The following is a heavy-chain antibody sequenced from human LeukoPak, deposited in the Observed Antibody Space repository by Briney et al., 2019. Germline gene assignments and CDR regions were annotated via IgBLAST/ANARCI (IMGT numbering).Heavy chain of an antibody. Sequence: ASVKVSCKVSGYTLTELSMHWVRQAPGKGLEWMGGFDPEDGETIYAQKFQGRVTMTEDASTDTAYMELSSLRSEDTAVYYCASQYSSGWYYFDYWGQGTLVTVSS. V-gene: IGHV1-24*01. CDR1: GYTLTELS. J-gene: IGHJ4*02. CDR3: ASQYSSGWYYFDY. CDR2: FDPEDGET. D-gene: IGHD6-19*01.